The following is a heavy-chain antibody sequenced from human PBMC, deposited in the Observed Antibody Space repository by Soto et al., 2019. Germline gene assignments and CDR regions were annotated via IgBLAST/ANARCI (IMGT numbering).Heavy chain of an antibody. D-gene: IGHD1-26*01. CDR2: IYTSGST. CDR3: AREKEWELLGYYYYGMDV. CDR1: GGSISSYY. V-gene: IGHV4-4*07. J-gene: IGHJ6*02. Sequence: SETLSLTCTVSGGSISSYYWSWIRQPAGKGLEWIGRIYTSGSTNYNPSLKSRVTMSVDTSKNQFSLKLSSVTAADTAVYYCAREKEWELLGYYYYGMDVWGQGTTVT.